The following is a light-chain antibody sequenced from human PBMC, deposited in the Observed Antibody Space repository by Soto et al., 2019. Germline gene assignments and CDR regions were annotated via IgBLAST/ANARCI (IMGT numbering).Light chain of an antibody. Sequence: EIVLTQSPGTLSLSPGERATLSFRASQSVSSYSAWYQQKPGQAPRLLIYDASNSATGIPARFSGSGSGTDFTLTISSLEPEDFAVYYCQQRSNWPPAITFGQGTRLEIK. V-gene: IGKV3-11*01. CDR2: DAS. CDR1: QSVSSY. CDR3: QQRSNWPPAIT. J-gene: IGKJ5*01.